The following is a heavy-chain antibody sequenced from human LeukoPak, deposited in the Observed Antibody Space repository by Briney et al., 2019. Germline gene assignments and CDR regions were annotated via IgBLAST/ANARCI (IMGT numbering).Heavy chain of an antibody. CDR2: IYVSGRT. V-gene: IGHV4-4*07. J-gene: IGHJ5*01. D-gene: IGHD1-26*01. CDR3: ARDRWELTPAKGWFDS. CDR1: GDSMTNYY. Sequence: SETLSLTCAVSGDSMTNYYWSWIRQPAGQGLEWIGHIYVSGRTNYNPSFKSRVSMSIDTSKKQFSLNLTSVNAADTAVYFCARDRWELTPAKGWFDSWGQGTLVTVSS.